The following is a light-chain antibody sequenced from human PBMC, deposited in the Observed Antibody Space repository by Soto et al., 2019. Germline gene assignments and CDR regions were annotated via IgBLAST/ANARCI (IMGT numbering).Light chain of an antibody. CDR1: PGISGA. V-gene: IGKV1D-13*01. Sequence: AIQLTQSPSSLSASVGDKVTISCRASPGISGAMAWYRQKPGTAPDLLIYDSSTLQSGVPPRFSGSESGTDFTLTINGLQPEDFATYYGQQFSNSLLTFGGGTKVEIK. J-gene: IGKJ4*01. CDR2: DSS. CDR3: QQFSNSLLT.